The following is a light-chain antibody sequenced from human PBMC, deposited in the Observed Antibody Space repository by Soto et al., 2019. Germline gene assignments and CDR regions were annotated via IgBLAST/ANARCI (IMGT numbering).Light chain of an antibody. Sequence: QSVLTQPASVSGSPGQSITISCTGTSSDVGGYNYVSWYQQHPGKAPKIMIYEVSNRPSGVSNRFSGSKSGNTDSLTISGLQAEDEADYYCSSYTSSSTLGDFRNGTTVTVL. CDR1: SSDVGGYNY. V-gene: IGLV2-14*01. CDR3: SSYTSSSTLGD. CDR2: EVS. J-gene: IGLJ1*01.